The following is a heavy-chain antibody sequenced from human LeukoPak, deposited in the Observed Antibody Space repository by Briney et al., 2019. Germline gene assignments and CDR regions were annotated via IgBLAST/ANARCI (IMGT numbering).Heavy chain of an antibody. Sequence: QPGGSLRLSCVGSGFTFSRYSLNWVRQAPGKGLEWVTDMNQGGSEIYYLDSVKGRFTISRDNAKNSLYLQMNSLRAEDTAVYYCARGSYSSSWPFDYWGQGTLVTVSS. CDR1: GFTFSRYS. CDR2: MNQGGSEI. CDR3: ARGSYSSSWPFDY. D-gene: IGHD6-13*01. V-gene: IGHV3-7*03. J-gene: IGHJ4*02.